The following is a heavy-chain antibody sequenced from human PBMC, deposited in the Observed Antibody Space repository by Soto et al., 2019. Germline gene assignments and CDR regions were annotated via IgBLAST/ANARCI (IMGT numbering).Heavy chain of an antibody. J-gene: IGHJ5*02. CDR2: IDPSDSYT. CDR1: GYSFTSYW. Sequence: GESLKISCKGSGYSFTSYWISWVRQMPGKGLEWMGRIDPSDSYTNYSPSFQGHVTISADKSISTAYLQWSSLKASDTAMYYCARLAVDSKNWFDPWGQGTHVTVSP. D-gene: IGHD6-19*01. V-gene: IGHV5-10-1*01. CDR3: ARLAVDSKNWFDP.